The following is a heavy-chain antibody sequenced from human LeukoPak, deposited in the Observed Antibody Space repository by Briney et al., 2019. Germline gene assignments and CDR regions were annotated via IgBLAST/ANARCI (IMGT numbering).Heavy chain of an antibody. D-gene: IGHD3-10*01. V-gene: IGHV3-33*01. Sequence: GRSLRLSCAASGFTFSSHGMHWVRQAPGKGLEWVAVIWYDGSNKYYADSVKGRFTISKDNSKNTLYLQMNSLRAEDTAVYFCARGYGSGSPLYYYYGMDVWGKGTTVTVSS. J-gene: IGHJ6*04. CDR3: ARGYGSGSPLYYYYGMDV. CDR1: GFTFSSHG. CDR2: IWYDGSNK.